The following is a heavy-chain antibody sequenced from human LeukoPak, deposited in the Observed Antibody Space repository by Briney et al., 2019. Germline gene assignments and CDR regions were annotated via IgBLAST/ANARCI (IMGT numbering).Heavy chain of an antibody. D-gene: IGHD3-3*01. CDR2: ISGSGGST. V-gene: IGHV3-23*01. Sequence: GGSLRLSCAASGFTFSSYAMSWVRQAPGKRLEWVSAISGSGGSTYYADSVKGRFTISRDNSKNTLYLQMNSLRAEDTAVYYCVSSFWSGLRTDYYYYYGMDVWGQGTTVTVSS. CDR3: VSSFWSGLRTDYYYYYGMDV. CDR1: GFTFSSYA. J-gene: IGHJ6*02.